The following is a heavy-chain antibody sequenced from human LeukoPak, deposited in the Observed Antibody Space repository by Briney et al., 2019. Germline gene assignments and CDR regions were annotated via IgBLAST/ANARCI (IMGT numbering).Heavy chain of an antibody. V-gene: IGHV4-39*07. CDR3: ARRGGSSPRLNLYYFDY. Sequence: PSETLSLTCTVSGGSISSSSYYWGWIRQPPGKGLEWIGSIYHSGSTYYNPSLKSRVTISVDTSKNQFSLKLSSVTAADTAVYYCARRGGSSPRLNLYYFDYWGQGTLVTVSS. J-gene: IGHJ4*02. CDR1: GGSISSSSYY. CDR2: IYHSGST. D-gene: IGHD6-6*01.